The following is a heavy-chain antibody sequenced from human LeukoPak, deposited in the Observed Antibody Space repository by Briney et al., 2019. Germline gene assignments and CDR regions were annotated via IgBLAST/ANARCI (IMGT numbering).Heavy chain of an antibody. V-gene: IGHV4-61*01. CDR2: IYYSGST. CDR1: GGSVSSGSYY. D-gene: IGHD4-17*01. J-gene: IGHJ6*04. Sequence: KPAETLSLTCTVSGGSVSSGSYYWSWIRQPPGKGLEWIGYIYYSGSTNYNPSLKSRVTILVDTSKNQFSLKLSSVTAADTAVYYCARVLATVTTGGMDVWGKGTTVTVSS. CDR3: ARVLATVTTGGMDV.